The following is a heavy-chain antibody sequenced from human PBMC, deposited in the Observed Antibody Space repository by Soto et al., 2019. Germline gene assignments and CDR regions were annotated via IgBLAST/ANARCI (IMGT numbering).Heavy chain of an antibody. CDR3: AREISPPRYNVYNSAMDV. D-gene: IGHD3-10*01. V-gene: IGHV3-30*03. Sequence: QLLQSGGGVVQPGRSLRLSCAASGLFFSGDVFHWVRQPPGRGLEWVAAISPSSGTKLYADSVKGRFTISRDNSRYIWDLQMDSLRFEDTAVYYCAREISPPRYNVYNSAMDVWGPGTTVAVS. CDR1: GLFFSGDV. CDR2: ISPSSGTK. J-gene: IGHJ6*02.